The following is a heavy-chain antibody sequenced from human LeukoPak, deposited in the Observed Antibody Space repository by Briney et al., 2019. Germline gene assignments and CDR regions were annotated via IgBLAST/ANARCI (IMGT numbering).Heavy chain of an antibody. CDR1: GFTFSNYA. D-gene: IGHD4-23*01. V-gene: IGHV3-30*04. CDR3: AREGNDAFDI. Sequence: GGSLRLSCAASGFTFSNYAIHWVRQAPGKGLEWVAVISDDGNNKYYADSVKGRFTISRDNSKNTLYLQMNSLRAEDTAVYYCAREGNDAFDIWGQGTMVTVSS. CDR2: ISDDGNNK. J-gene: IGHJ3*02.